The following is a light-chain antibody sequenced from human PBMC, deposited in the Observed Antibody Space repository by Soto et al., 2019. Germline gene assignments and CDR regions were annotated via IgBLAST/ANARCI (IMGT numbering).Light chain of an antibody. CDR1: QSIVYSDGNAY. V-gene: IGKV2-30*01. J-gene: IGKJ4*02. CDR3: MQGTIWPPT. CDR2: RTS. Sequence: DVVMTQSPLSLPVTLGQPASISWRSSQSIVYSDGNAYLSWFQQRPGQSPRRLIYRTSNRDSGVPDRFSGSGSGTDFTLTINRGEAEDVGVYYGMQGTIWPPTFGRGTKVEIK.